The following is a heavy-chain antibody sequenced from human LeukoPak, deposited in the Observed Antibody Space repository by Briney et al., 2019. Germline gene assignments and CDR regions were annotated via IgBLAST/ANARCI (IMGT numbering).Heavy chain of an antibody. CDR1: GGTFSSYA. V-gene: IGHV1-69*13. Sequence: ASVTVSCTASGGTFSSYAISWVRQAPAQGLEWMGGIIPIFGTANYAQKFQGRVTITADESTSTAYMELSSLRSEDTAVYYCARAGYYDILTGLLYYYGMDVWGKGTTVTVSS. D-gene: IGHD3-9*01. CDR2: IIPIFGTA. CDR3: ARAGYYDILTGLLYYYGMDV. J-gene: IGHJ6*04.